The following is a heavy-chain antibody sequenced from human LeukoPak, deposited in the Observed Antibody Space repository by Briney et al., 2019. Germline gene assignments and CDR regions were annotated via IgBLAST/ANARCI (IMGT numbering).Heavy chain of an antibody. CDR3: ARRTYDFWSGYYVFDY. CDR2: IYYSGST. D-gene: IGHD3-3*01. CDR1: GGSISSYY. V-gene: IGHV4-59*08. J-gene: IGHJ4*02. Sequence: SETLSLTCTVSGGSISSYYWSWIRQPPGQGLEWIGYIYYSGSTNYNPSLKSRVTISVDTSKNQFSPKLSSVTAADTAVYYCARRTYDFWSGYYVFDYWGQGTLVTVSS.